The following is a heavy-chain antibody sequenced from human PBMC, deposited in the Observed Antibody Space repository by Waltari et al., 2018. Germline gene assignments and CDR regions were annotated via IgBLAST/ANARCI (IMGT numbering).Heavy chain of an antibody. CDR1: GGSFSGSY. D-gene: IGHD5-12*01. CDR2: INHSGST. V-gene: IGHV4-34*01. Sequence: QVQLQQWGAGLLKPSEPLSLTCAVYGGSFSGSYWSWLRQPPGKGLEWIGEINHSGSTNYNPSLKSRVTISVDTSKNQFSLKLSSVTAADTAVYYCARAAVRWLRINWFDPWGQGTLVTVSS. CDR3: ARAAVRWLRINWFDP. J-gene: IGHJ5*02.